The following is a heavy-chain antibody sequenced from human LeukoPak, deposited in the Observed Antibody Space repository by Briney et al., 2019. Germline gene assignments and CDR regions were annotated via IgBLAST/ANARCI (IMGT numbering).Heavy chain of an antibody. CDR1: GFTFSSYA. CDR3: AKESPYAVGGTGRVYYFDY. J-gene: IGHJ4*02. Sequence: GGPLRLSCAASGFTFSSYAISWVRQAPGKGLEWVSAISNRDRTYYTDSVKGRFTISRDNSKNTVHLQMNSLRAEDTAVYYCAKESPYAVGGTGRVYYFDYWGQGAPVTVSS. D-gene: IGHD1-26*01. V-gene: IGHV3-23*01. CDR2: ISNRDRT.